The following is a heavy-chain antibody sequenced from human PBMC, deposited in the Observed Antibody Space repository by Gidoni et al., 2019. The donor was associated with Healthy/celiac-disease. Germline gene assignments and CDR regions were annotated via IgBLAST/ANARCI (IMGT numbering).Heavy chain of an antibody. CDR3: AKGGDFYGSQFY. Sequence: EVQLLEPGGGLVQPGGSLRLSCAASGFPFANYAMNWVRRAPGKGVGWVSTISASGGSTYYAGSVQGRFTISRDSSKNSVQLQMNSLRAEDTALYYCAKGGDFYGSQFYWGQGTLVTVSS. CDR1: GFPFANYA. J-gene: IGHJ4*02. D-gene: IGHD3-10*01. CDR2: ISASGGST. V-gene: IGHV3-23*01.